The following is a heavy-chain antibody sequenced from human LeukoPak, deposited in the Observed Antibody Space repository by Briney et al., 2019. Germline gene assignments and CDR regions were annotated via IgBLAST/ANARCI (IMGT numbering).Heavy chain of an antibody. D-gene: IGHD4-23*01. J-gene: IGHJ6*04. Sequence: SETLSLTCTVSGASISSGDSYWNWLRRLPGKGLEWIASISASGTTHFNPSLQGRLDISMDTSKSQFSLSLRSLDVADTAVYYCARDDGGPRGFGVDVWGTGTTVTVSS. V-gene: IGHV4-31*03. CDR1: GASISSGDSY. CDR2: ISASGTT. CDR3: ARDDGGPRGFGVDV.